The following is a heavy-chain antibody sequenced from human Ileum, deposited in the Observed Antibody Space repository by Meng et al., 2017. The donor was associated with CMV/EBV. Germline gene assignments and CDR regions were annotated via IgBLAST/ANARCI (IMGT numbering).Heavy chain of an antibody. CDR2: IYYCGST. V-gene: IGHV4-30-4*08. Sequence: GQLPGPGPGLLKPPQTLSLTCTVTGGSISSGDYYWNWIRQPPGKGLEWIGYIYYCGSTYFNPSLKSRVTISVDTSKNQFSLKLNSVTAADTAVYYCARQEELWGYFDYWGQGTLVTVSS. CDR3: ARQEELWGYFDY. CDR1: GGSISSGDYY. J-gene: IGHJ4*02. D-gene: IGHD1-7*01.